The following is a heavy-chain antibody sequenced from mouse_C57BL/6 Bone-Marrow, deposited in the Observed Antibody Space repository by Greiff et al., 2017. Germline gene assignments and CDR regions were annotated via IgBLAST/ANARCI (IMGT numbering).Heavy chain of an antibody. Sequence: EVKLVESGGDLVKPGGSLKLSCAASGFTFSSYGMSWVRQTPDKRLAWVATISSGGSYTYYPDSVKGRFTISRDNAKNTLYLQMSSLKSEDTAMYYCARRGIYYGSSYRYFDDWGQGTTLTVSS. D-gene: IGHD1-1*01. V-gene: IGHV5-6*02. CDR1: GFTFSSYG. J-gene: IGHJ2*01. CDR3: ARRGIYYGSSYRYFDD. CDR2: ISSGGSYT.